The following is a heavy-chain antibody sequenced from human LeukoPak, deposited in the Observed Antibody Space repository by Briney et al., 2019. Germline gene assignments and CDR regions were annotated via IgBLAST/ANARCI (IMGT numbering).Heavy chain of an antibody. CDR2: ISSSADST. V-gene: IGHV3-23*01. J-gene: IGHJ4*02. D-gene: IGHD4-23*01. CDR1: GFTFSSYA. CDR3: AKPLEKYTYGGNFDY. Sequence: GGSLRLSCEASGFTFSSYAMSWVRQAPGRGLAWVSVISSSADSTYYADSVKGRFTISRDNSKNTLYLQMNNLRAEDTAVYYCAKPLEKYTYGGNFDYWGQGILVTVSS.